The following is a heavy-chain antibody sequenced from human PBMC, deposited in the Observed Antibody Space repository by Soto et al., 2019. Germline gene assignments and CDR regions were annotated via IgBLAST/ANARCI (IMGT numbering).Heavy chain of an antibody. Sequence: PGGSLRLSCAASGFTFSSYNMNWVRQAPGKGLEWVSYLSSSSSTIYYADSVKGRFTISRDNAKNSLYLHMNSLRTEDTAVYYCARGYINGAIDYWGQGTLVTVSS. CDR2: LSSSSSTI. CDR3: ARGYINGAIDY. J-gene: IGHJ4*02. V-gene: IGHV3-48*01. D-gene: IGHD2-8*01. CDR1: GFTFSSYN.